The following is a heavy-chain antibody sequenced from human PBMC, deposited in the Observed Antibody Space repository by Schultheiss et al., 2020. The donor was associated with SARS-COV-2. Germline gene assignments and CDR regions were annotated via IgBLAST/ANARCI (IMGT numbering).Heavy chain of an antibody. D-gene: IGHD6-19*01. J-gene: IGHJ6*02. Sequence: GESLKISCAASGFTFSSYAMSWVRQAPGKGLEWVSSISGSGGSTYYADSVKGRFTISRDNSKNTLYLQMNSLRAEDTAVYYCAKYSGWPYGMDVWGQGTTVTVSS. CDR2: ISGSGGST. CDR1: GFTFSSYA. V-gene: IGHV3-23*01. CDR3: AKYSGWPYGMDV.